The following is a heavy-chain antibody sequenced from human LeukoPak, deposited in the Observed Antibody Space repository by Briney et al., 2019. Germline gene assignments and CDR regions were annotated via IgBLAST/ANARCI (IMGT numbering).Heavy chain of an antibody. Sequence: GGSLRLSCAASGFTFSSYSMNWVRQAPGKGLEWVSYISGSSGTIYYADAVKGRFTIYRDNAKNSLYPQMNSLRAEDTAVYYCARRSEFGVLYYMDVWGKGTTVTVSS. CDR2: ISGSSGTI. CDR1: GFTFSSYS. D-gene: IGHD3-16*01. CDR3: ARRSEFGVLYYMDV. J-gene: IGHJ6*03. V-gene: IGHV3-48*01.